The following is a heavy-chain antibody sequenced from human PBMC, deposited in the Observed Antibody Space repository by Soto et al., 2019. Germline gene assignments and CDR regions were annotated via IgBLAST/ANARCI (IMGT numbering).Heavy chain of an antibody. Sequence: SETLSLTCTVSGGSISSGGYYWSWIRQHPGKGLEWIGYIYYSGSTYYNPSLKSRVTISVDTSKNQFSLKLSSVTAADTAVNYCARGNIVVVPAAMCWFDPWGQGTLVTVS. CDR2: IYYSGST. CDR1: GGSISSGGYY. V-gene: IGHV4-31*03. CDR3: ARGNIVVVPAAMCWFDP. D-gene: IGHD2-2*01. J-gene: IGHJ5*02.